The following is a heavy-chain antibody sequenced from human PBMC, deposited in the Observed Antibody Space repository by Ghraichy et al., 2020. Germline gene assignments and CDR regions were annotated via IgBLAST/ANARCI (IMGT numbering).Heavy chain of an antibody. CDR2: IRYDGSNK. D-gene: IGHD3-10*01. CDR1: GFTFSSYG. J-gene: IGHJ4*02. CDR3: AVMNRGSEKLDY. V-gene: IGHV3-30*02. Sequence: GSLRLSCAASGFTFSSYGIHWVRQAPGKGLEWVAFIRYDGSNKYYIDSVKGRFTISRDNSKNTLNLQMNSLRAEDTAVYYCAVMNRGSEKLDYWGQGTLVTVSS.